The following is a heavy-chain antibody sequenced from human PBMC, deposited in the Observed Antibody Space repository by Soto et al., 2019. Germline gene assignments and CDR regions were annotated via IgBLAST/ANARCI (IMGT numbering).Heavy chain of an antibody. Sequence: QLQLQESGPGLVKPSETLSLTCTVSGGSISSSSYYWGWIRQPPGKGLEWIGSIYYSGSTYYNPSLKSRVTISVDTSKNQFSLKLSSVTAADTAVYYCARRSGGYCSSTSCYLFRFDPWGQGTLVTVSS. J-gene: IGHJ5*02. V-gene: IGHV4-39*01. CDR3: ARRSGGYCSSTSCYLFRFDP. CDR1: GGSISSSSYY. D-gene: IGHD2-2*03. CDR2: IYYSGST.